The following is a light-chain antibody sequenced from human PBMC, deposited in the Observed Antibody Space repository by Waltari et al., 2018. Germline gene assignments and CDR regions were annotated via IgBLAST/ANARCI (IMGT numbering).Light chain of an antibody. Sequence: DIQLTQSPSSLSASVGDRATITCRASQGINSYLAWYQQKLGKAPKLLIYVASTLQSGVPSRFSGSGSGTEFTLTISSLQPEDFTTYYCQQVDSFPRTFGQGTKVEVK. J-gene: IGKJ1*01. CDR2: VAS. CDR3: QQVDSFPRT. V-gene: IGKV1-9*01. CDR1: QGINSY.